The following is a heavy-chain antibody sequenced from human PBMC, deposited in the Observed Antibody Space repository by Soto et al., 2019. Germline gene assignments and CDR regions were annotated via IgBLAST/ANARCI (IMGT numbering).Heavy chain of an antibody. Sequence: GGSLRLSCAASGFTVSSNYMSWVRQAPGKGLEWVSVIYSGGSTYYADSVKGRFTISRHNSKNTLYLQMNSLRAEDTAVYYCARDYGTVTTEGENYYYYYYMDVWGKGTTVTVSS. CDR3: ARDYGTVTTEGENYYYYYYMDV. D-gene: IGHD4-17*01. J-gene: IGHJ6*03. CDR1: GFTVSSNY. V-gene: IGHV3-53*04. CDR2: IYSGGST.